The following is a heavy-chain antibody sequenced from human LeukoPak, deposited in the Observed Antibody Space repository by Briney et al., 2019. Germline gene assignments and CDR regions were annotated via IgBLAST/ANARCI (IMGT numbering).Heavy chain of an antibody. J-gene: IGHJ4*02. D-gene: IGHD1-14*01. CDR2: IKSKTDGGTT. CDR1: GFTFSSYA. Sequence: GGSLRLSCAASGFTFSSYAMSWVRQAPGKGLEWVGRIKSKTDGGTTNYAAPVKGRFTISRDDSKNTLYPQMNSLKTEDTAVYYCTTDTGGYWGQGTLVTVSS. CDR3: TTDTGGY. V-gene: IGHV3-15*01.